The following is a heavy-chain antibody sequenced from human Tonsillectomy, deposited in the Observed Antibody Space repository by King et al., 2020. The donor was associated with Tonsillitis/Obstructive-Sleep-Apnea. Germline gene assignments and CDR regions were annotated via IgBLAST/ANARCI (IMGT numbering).Heavy chain of an antibody. CDR1: GGSITSYY. J-gene: IGHJ5*02. Sequence: VQLQESGPGLVKPSETLSLTCTVSGGSITSYYWSWVRQPPGKGLEWIGYIYYSGSTNYNPSLRSRVSISVDTSKNQFSLTLSSVTAADTAVYYCARGGLGDSTSRWFDPWGQGTLVTVSS. CDR3: ARGGLGDSTSRWFDP. V-gene: IGHV4-59*01. CDR2: IYYSGST. D-gene: IGHD2-2*01.